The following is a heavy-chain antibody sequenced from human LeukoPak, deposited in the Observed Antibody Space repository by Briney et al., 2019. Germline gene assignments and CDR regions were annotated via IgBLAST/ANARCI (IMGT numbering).Heavy chain of an antibody. V-gene: IGHV3-23*01. CDR3: TRHSSSVTTTTDY. J-gene: IGHJ4*02. CDR1: GFTFSSYA. CDR2: ISGSGGST. D-gene: IGHD4-11*01. Sequence: PGGSLRLSCAASGFTFSSYAMSWVRQAPGKGLEWVSAISGSGGSTYYADSVKGRFTISRDNSKNTLYLQMNSLRAEDTAVYYCTRHSSSVTTTTDYWGQGTLATVSS.